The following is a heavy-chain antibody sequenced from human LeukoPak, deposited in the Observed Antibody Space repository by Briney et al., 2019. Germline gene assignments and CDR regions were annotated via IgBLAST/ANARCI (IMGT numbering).Heavy chain of an antibody. J-gene: IGHJ6*02. Sequence: ASVTVSCKASGYTFTSYDINWVRQAAGQGLEWMGWMNPNSGNTGYAQKFQGRVTMTRNTSISTAYMELSSLRSEDTAVYYCARGLDPNLGYYYYGMDVWGQGTTVTVSS. CDR1: GYTFTSYD. D-gene: IGHD1-1*01. CDR3: ARGLDPNLGYYYYGMDV. CDR2: MNPNSGNT. V-gene: IGHV1-8*01.